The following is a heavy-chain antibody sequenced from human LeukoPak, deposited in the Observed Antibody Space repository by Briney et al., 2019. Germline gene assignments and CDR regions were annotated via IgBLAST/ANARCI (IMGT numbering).Heavy chain of an antibody. CDR3: ARGLDGYNEMPFDY. Sequence: GGSLRLPCAASGFTFSSCAMHWVRQAPGKGLEWVAVISYDGSNKYYADSVKGRFTISRDNSKNTLYLQMNSLRAEDTAVYYCARGLDGYNEMPFDYWGQGTLVTVSS. CDR2: ISYDGSNK. V-gene: IGHV3-30-3*01. J-gene: IGHJ4*02. CDR1: GFTFSSCA. D-gene: IGHD5-24*01.